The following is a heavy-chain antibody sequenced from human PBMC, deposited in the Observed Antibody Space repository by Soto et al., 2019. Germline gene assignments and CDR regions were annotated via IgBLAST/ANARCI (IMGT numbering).Heavy chain of an antibody. CDR2: IYYSGST. D-gene: IGHD3-22*01. V-gene: IGHV4-31*03. CDR3: AREPGPQLDYYDSSGYRWWGAFDI. J-gene: IGHJ3*02. Sequence: TLSLTCNVSGGYISSGGYYWSWIRQHPGKGLEWIGYIYYSGSTYYNPSLKSRVTISVDTSKNQFSLKLSSVTAADTAVYYCAREPGPQLDYYDSSGYRWWGAFDIWGQGTMVTVSS. CDR1: GGYISSGGYY.